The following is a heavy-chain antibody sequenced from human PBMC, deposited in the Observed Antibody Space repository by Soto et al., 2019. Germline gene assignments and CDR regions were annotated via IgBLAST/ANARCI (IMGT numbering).Heavy chain of an antibody. CDR2: INHSGST. CDR1: GGSITSYY. CDR3: ARGVVTEIYYYYMDV. D-gene: IGHD3-22*01. Sequence: ASETLSLTCTVSGGSITSYYWSWIRQPPGKGLEWIGEINHSGSTNYNPSLKSRVTISVDTSKNQFSLKLSSVTAADTAVYYCARGVVTEIYYYYMDVWGKGTTVTVS. J-gene: IGHJ6*03. V-gene: IGHV4-34*01.